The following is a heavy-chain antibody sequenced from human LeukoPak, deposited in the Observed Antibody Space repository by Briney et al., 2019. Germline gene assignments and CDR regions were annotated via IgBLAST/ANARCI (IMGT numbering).Heavy chain of an antibody. CDR2: ISAYNGNT. CDR3: ARDNSVEDTAWWFDP. J-gene: IGHJ5*02. V-gene: IGHV1-18*01. CDR1: GYTFTSYG. Sequence: WASVKVSCKASGYTFTSYGISWVRQAPGQGLEWMGWISAYNGNTNYAQKLQGRVTMTTDTSTSTAYMELSSLRSEDTAVYYCARDNSVEDTAWWFDPWGQGTLVTVSS. D-gene: IGHD4-23*01.